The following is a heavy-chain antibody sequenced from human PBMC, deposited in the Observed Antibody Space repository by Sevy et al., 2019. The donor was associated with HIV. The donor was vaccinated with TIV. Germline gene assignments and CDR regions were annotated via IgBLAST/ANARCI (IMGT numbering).Heavy chain of an antibody. D-gene: IGHD2-8*01. CDR3: AREGCTKPHDY. Sequence: GGSLRLSCAASGFDFSIYSLSWVRQAPGKGLEWVSTLSLGGGRITYADSVKGRFTISRVNSKSSVYLQMNNMRVEDTAVYYCAREGCTKPHDYWGQGTLVTVSS. CDR2: LSLGGGRI. V-gene: IGHV3-23*01. J-gene: IGHJ4*02. CDR1: GFDFSIYS.